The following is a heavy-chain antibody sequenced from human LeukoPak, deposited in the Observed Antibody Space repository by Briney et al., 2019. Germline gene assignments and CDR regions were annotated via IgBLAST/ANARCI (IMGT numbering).Heavy chain of an antibody. D-gene: IGHD4-23*01. CDR2: IIPIFGTA. Sequence: ASVKVSCKAFGGTFSSYSISWVRQAPGQGLEWMGGIIPIFGTANYAQKFQGRVTITADKSTRTAYMELSSLRSEDTAVYYCARDPLAYGGNSGSYYWGQGTLVTVSS. V-gene: IGHV1-69*06. J-gene: IGHJ4*02. CDR1: GGTFSSYS. CDR3: ARDPLAYGGNSGSYY.